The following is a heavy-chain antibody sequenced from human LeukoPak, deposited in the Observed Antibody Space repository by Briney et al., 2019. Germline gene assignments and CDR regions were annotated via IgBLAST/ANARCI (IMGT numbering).Heavy chain of an antibody. V-gene: IGHV3-23*01. J-gene: IGHJ4*02. CDR2: LSFSGLTT. Sequence: GGSLRLSCAASGFIFINYAMNWVRQAPGKGLEWVSALSFSGLTTYYADSVRGRFTISRDNSKSTLYLQMNSLRAEDTAVYYCARDPDPPLYYFDYWGQGTLVTVSS. CDR1: GFIFINYA. D-gene: IGHD1-14*01. CDR3: ARDPDPPLYYFDY.